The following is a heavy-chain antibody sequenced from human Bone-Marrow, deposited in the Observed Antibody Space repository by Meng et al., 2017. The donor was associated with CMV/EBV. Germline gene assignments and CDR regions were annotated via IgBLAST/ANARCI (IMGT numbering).Heavy chain of an antibody. V-gene: IGHV4-39*07. CDR2: IYYSGST. J-gene: IGHJ4*02. Sequence: WVRQPPGKGLEWIGSIYYSGSTYYNPSLKSRVTISVDTSKNQFSLKLSSVTAADTAVYYCARAFPEGGFGELNLFDYWGQGTLVTVSS. D-gene: IGHD3-10*01. CDR3: ARAFPEGGFGELNLFDY.